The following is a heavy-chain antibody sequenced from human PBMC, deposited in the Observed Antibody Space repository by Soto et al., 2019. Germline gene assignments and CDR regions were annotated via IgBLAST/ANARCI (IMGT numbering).Heavy chain of an antibody. CDR1: GYAFTSYA. CDR2: INAGNGNT. V-gene: IGHV1-3*01. CDR3: ARVAVAGTAHYYYGMDV. J-gene: IGHJ6*02. D-gene: IGHD6-19*01. Sequence: ASVKVSCKASGYAFTSYAMHWVRQAPGQRLEWMGWINAGNGNTKYSQKFQGRVTITRDTSASTAYMELSSLRSEDTAVYYCARVAVAGTAHYYYGMDVWGQGTTVTVSS.